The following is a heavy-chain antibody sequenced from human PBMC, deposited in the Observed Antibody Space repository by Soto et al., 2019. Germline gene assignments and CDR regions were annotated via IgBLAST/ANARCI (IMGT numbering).Heavy chain of an antibody. CDR1: GGTFSSYA. V-gene: IGHV1-69*13. CDR3: ARDGYSYGTNWFDP. D-gene: IGHD5-18*01. J-gene: IGHJ5*02. CDR2: IIPIFGTA. Sequence: GASVKVSCKASGGTFSSYAISWVRQAPGQGLEWMGGIIPIFGTANYAQKFQGRVTITADESTSTAYMELSSLRSEDTAVYYCARDGYSYGTNWFDPWGQGTLVTVSS.